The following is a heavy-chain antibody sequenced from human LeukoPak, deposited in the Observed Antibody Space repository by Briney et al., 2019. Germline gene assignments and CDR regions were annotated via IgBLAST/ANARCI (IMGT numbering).Heavy chain of an antibody. CDR3: GELTSNSMVGGGYYFDY. CDR1: GGSISSSNYY. V-gene: IGHV4-39*07. Sequence: SETLSLTCTVSGGSISSSNYYWGWIRQPPGKGLEWIGSIYYSGSTYYNPSLKSRITILVDTSKNHFSLKLTSVTAADTAVYFCGELTSNSMVGGGYYFDYWGQGTLVTVSS. D-gene: IGHD3-10*01. J-gene: IGHJ4*02. CDR2: IYYSGST.